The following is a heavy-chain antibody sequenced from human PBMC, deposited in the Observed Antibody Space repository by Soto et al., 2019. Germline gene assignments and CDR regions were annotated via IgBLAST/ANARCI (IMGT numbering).Heavy chain of an antibody. CDR2: INAGNGNT. J-gene: IGHJ6*02. D-gene: IGHD1-26*01. CDR1: GYTFTSYA. Sequence: QVQLVQSGAEVKKPGASVKVSCKASGYTFTSYAMHWVRQAPGQRLEWMGWINAGNGNTKYSQKFQGRVTITRDTSASTAYMELSSLRSEDTAVYYCARSLLGLGATSYYYYGMDVWGQGTTVTVSS. V-gene: IGHV1-3*01. CDR3: ARSLLGLGATSYYYYGMDV.